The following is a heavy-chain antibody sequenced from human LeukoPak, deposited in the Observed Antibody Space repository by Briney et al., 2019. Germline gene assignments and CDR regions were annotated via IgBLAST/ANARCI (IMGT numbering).Heavy chain of an antibody. Sequence: GGSLRLSCAASGFTFSSYAMSWVRQAPGKGLEWVSAISGSGGSTYYADSAKGRFTISRDNSKNTLYLQMNSLRAEDTAVYYCATKTTVTSFDYWGQGTLVTVSS. V-gene: IGHV3-23*01. CDR1: GFTFSSYA. D-gene: IGHD4-4*01. J-gene: IGHJ4*02. CDR3: ATKTTVTSFDY. CDR2: ISGSGGST.